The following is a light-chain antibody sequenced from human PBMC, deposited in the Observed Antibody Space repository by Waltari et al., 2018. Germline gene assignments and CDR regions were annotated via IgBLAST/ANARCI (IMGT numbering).Light chain of an antibody. Sequence: QSILTQPTSVSGAPGQRVTISCTGSSSNIGAGHDVHWYQAFPGTAPKLLIYGNNNRPSGVPDRFSGSKSGSSASLAINGRQAEDEADYYCQSFDSNVRGGVVFGGGTKVTVL. CDR2: GNN. V-gene: IGLV1-40*01. CDR1: SSNIGAGHD. J-gene: IGLJ3*02. CDR3: QSFDSNVRGGVV.